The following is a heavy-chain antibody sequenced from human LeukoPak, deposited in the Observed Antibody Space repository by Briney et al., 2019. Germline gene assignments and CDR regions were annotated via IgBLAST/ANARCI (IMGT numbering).Heavy chain of an antibody. CDR2: FDPEDGET. Sequence: ASVKVSCKVSGYTLTELSMHWVRQAPGKGLEWMGGFDPEDGETIYAQKFQGRVTMTEDTSTDTAYMELSSLRSEDTAVYYCATFSPSGVTTVYYFDYWGQGTLVTVSS. V-gene: IGHV1-24*01. CDR1: GYTLTELS. J-gene: IGHJ4*02. D-gene: IGHD4-17*01. CDR3: ATFSPSGVTTVYYFDY.